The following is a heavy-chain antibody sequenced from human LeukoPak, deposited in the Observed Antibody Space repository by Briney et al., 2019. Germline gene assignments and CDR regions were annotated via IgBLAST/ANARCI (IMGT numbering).Heavy chain of an antibody. V-gene: IGHV3-48*02. CDR3: ARLSEPHYYYYYYMDV. CDR2: ISSSSSTI. J-gene: IGHJ6*03. Sequence: GGSLRLPCAASRFTFSSYSMNWVRQAPGKGLEWVSYISSSSSTIYYADSVKGRFTISRDNAKNSLYLQMNSLRDEDTAVYYCARLSEPHYYYYYYMDVWGKGTTVTVSS. CDR1: RFTFSSYS.